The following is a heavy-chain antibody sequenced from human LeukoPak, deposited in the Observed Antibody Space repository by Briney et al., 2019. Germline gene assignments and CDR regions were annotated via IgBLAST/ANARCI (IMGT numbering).Heavy chain of an antibody. CDR1: GFTFSSYW. CDR2: INQDGSEK. J-gene: IGHJ4*02. Sequence: GGSLRLSCAASGFTFSSYWMSWVRQAPGKGLEWVANINQDGSEKYYVDSVKGRFTISRDNAKNSVYLQMNSLRADATAVYYCAVYCSGGSCFRNWDQGTLVTVSS. V-gene: IGHV3-7*05. D-gene: IGHD2-15*01. CDR3: AVYCSGGSCFRN.